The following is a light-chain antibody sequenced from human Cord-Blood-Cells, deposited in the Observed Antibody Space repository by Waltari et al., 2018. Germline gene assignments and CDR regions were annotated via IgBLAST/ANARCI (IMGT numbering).Light chain of an antibody. V-gene: IGKV3D-15*01. Sequence: EIVMTQSPATVSVSPGERATLSCRASPSVSSNLAWYQQKPGQAPRLLIYGASTRATGIPARFSGSGSGTEFTLTISSLQSEDFAVYYCQQYNNWPRTFGQGTKVEIK. CDR1: PSVSSN. CDR2: GAS. CDR3: QQYNNWPRT. J-gene: IGKJ1*01.